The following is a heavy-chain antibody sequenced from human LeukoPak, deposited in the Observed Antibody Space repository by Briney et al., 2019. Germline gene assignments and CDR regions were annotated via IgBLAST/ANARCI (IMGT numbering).Heavy chain of an antibody. D-gene: IGHD3-22*01. CDR1: GCSFTTYW. J-gene: IGHJ4*02. CDR2: IYPGDSDT. CDR3: AGRWGYDSYHFDY. Sequence: GESLKISCKGSGCSFTTYWNGWVRQMPGKGLEWMGIIYPGDSDTRYSPSFQGQVTISADKSIRTAYLQWSSLTAAYAAVYYCAGRWGYDSYHFDYWGQGTLVTVSS. V-gene: IGHV5-51*01.